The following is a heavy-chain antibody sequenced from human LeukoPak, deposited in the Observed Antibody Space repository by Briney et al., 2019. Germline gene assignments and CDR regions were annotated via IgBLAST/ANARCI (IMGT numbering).Heavy chain of an antibody. CDR3: ARFMVVAASHALDI. CDR2: IYSGGST. CDR1: GFTVSSNY. V-gene: IGHV3-66*02. J-gene: IGHJ3*02. Sequence: GGSLRLSCAASGFTVSSNYMSWVRQAPGKGLEWVSVIYSGGSTYYADSVKGRFTISRDNSKNTLYLQMNSLRAEDTAVYYCARFMVVAASHALDIWGQGTMVTVSS. D-gene: IGHD2-15*01.